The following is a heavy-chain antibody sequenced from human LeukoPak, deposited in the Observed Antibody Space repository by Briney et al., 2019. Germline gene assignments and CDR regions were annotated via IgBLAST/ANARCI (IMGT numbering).Heavy chain of an antibody. Sequence: GGSLRLSCAASEFTFSSYAMAWVRQAPGKGLEWVSAISASGDRTYYADSVKGRFTISRDNSENTLFLQMNSLRAEDTALYYCAKHSYDSSGYYYAIDYWGQGTLVTVSS. V-gene: IGHV3-23*01. CDR1: EFTFSSYA. CDR2: ISASGDRT. D-gene: IGHD3-22*01. J-gene: IGHJ4*02. CDR3: AKHSYDSSGYYYAIDY.